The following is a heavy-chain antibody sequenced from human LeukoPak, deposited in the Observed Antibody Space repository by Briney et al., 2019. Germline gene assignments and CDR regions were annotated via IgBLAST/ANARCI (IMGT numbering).Heavy chain of an antibody. V-gene: IGHV1-2*02. CDR1: GYTFTGKF. Sequence: ASVKVSCNASGYTFTGKFIHWVRQAPGQGLEWMGWIDPNSGGTDYAQKFRGRVTMTRDTSTSTAYMDLSSLISDDTAVYYCARDREGLAYFDYWGQGTLVTVSS. D-gene: IGHD3/OR15-3a*01. CDR2: IDPNSGGT. J-gene: IGHJ4*02. CDR3: ARDREGLAYFDY.